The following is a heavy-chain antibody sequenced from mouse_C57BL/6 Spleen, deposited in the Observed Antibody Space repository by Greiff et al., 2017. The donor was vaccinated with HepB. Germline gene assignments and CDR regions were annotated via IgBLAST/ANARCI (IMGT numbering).Heavy chain of an antibody. Sequence: VQLKESGAELVRPGASVKLSCTASGFNIKDDYMHWVKQRPEQGLEWIGWIDPENGDTEYASKFQGKATITADTSSNTAYLQLSSLTSEDTAVYYCTLLTGTWAYWGQGTLVTVSA. J-gene: IGHJ3*01. D-gene: IGHD4-1*01. V-gene: IGHV14-4*01. CDR1: GFNIKDDY. CDR2: IDPENGDT. CDR3: TLLTGTWAY.